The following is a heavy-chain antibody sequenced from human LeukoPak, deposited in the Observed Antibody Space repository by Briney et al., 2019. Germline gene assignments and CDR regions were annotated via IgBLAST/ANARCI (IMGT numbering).Heavy chain of an antibody. V-gene: IGHV1-18*01. CDR3: ARAGATETTHFDY. J-gene: IGHJ4*02. CDR2: ISASSGNT. CDR1: GYSFSIFG. Sequence: ASVKVSCKASGYSFSIFGMTWARQAPGQGLEWMGWISASSGNTNYAQKLQGRVTMTTDTSTNTAYMELRSLKSDDTAVYYCARAGATETTHFDYWGQGTLVTVSS. D-gene: IGHD4-17*01.